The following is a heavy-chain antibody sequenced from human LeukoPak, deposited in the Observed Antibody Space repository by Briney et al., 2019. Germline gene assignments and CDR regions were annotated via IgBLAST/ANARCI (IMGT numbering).Heavy chain of an antibody. J-gene: IGHJ4*02. CDR1: VFTFSSFS. D-gene: IGHD2-15*01. CDR3: ERVPSDIVVVEPATPDF. Sequence: PGGSLRLSCASSVFTFSSFSMNWVRQAPGKGLEWVSSISSRSTYIYYADSVRGRFTISRDNAKNSLYLQMNSLRAEDTAVYYCERVPSDIVVVEPATPDFWGQGTLVTVSS. V-gene: IGHV3-21*01. CDR2: ISSRSTYI.